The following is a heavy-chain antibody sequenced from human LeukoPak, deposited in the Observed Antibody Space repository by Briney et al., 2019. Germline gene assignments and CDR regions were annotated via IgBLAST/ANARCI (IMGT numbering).Heavy chain of an antibody. V-gene: IGHV3-21*01. CDR3: ARDNKRYFDWLHRWAFDI. D-gene: IGHD3-9*01. CDR2: ISSSSSCI. Sequence: PGGSLRLSCAASGFTFSSYSMNWVRQAPGKGLEWVSSISSSSSCIYYADSVKGRFTISRDNAKNSLYLQMNSLRAEDTAVYYRARDNKRYFDWLHRWAFDIWGQGTMVTVSS. J-gene: IGHJ3*02. CDR1: GFTFSSYS.